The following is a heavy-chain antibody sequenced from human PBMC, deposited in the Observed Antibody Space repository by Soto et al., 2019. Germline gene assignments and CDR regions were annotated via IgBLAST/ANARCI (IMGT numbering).Heavy chain of an antibody. CDR1: GFTFGDYY. V-gene: IGHV3-11*05. Sequence: GGSLRLSCAASGFTFGDYYMTWVRQAPGKGLEWISYISSTSAYTNYADSVKGRFTISRDNAKSSLFPQMNSVRVDDTAVYYRVRDPGRRAPIDYWGQGTLVTSPQ. D-gene: IGHD3-9*01. J-gene: IGHJ4*02. CDR2: ISSTSAYT. CDR3: VRDPGRRAPIDY.